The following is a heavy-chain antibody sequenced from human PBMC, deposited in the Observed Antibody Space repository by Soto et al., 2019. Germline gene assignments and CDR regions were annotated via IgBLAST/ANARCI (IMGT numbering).Heavy chain of an antibody. V-gene: IGHV1-18*01. J-gene: IGHJ6*02. CDR3: ARGERYFDWFRNGMDV. CDR1: GYTFTNYG. Sequence: QVQLVQSGAEVKKPGASVKVSCKASGYTFTNYGINWVRQAPGQGLEWMGWVTAYNGNANYVQRLQDRVTMTTDTSTNTAYMELRSLRFDDTAVYYCARGERYFDWFRNGMDVWDQGTTVTVSS. CDR2: VTAYNGNA. D-gene: IGHD3-9*01.